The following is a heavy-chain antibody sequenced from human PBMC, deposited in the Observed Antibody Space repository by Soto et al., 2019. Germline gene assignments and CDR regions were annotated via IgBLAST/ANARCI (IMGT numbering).Heavy chain of an antibody. CDR2: ISYDGSNK. D-gene: IGHD3-9*01. V-gene: IGHV3-30-3*01. J-gene: IGHJ6*02. Sequence: GGSLRLSCAASGFTFSSYAMHWVRQAPGKGLEWVAVISYDGSNKYYADSVKGRFTISRDNSKNTLYLQMNSLRAEDTAVYYCARLTINGMDVWGQGTTVTVSS. CDR3: ARLTINGMDV. CDR1: GFTFSSYA.